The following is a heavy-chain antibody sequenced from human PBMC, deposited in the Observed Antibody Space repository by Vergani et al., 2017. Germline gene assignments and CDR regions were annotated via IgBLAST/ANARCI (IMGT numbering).Heavy chain of an antibody. Sequence: EVQLVQSGAEVKKPGESLKISCKGSGYSFTSYWIGWVRQMPGKGLEWMVIIYPGDSDTRYSPSFQGQVTISADKSISTAYLQWSSLKASDTAMYYCATGYCSSTSCFGWNWFDPWGQGTLVTVSS. CDR2: IYPGDSDT. CDR1: GYSFTSYW. V-gene: IGHV5-51*03. J-gene: IGHJ5*02. D-gene: IGHD2-2*01. CDR3: ATGYCSSTSCFGWNWFDP.